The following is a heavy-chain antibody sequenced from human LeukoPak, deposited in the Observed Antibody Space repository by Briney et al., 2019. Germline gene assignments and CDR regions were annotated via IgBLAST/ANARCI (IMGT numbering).Heavy chain of an antibody. J-gene: IGHJ4*02. CDR3: ARRMAQQLVIDY. Sequence: GESLQISCKGSGYHFTSYWIGWGRPVAGKGLEGMGIIYPGDSDTRYSPSFQGQVTISADKSISTAYLQWSSLKASDTAMYYCARRMAQQLVIDYWGQGTLVTVSS. D-gene: IGHD6-13*01. CDR2: IYPGDSDT. CDR1: GYHFTSYW. V-gene: IGHV5-51*01.